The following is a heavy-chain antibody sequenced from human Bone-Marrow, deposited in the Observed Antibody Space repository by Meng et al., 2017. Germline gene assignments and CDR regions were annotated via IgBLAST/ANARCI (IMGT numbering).Heavy chain of an antibody. Sequence: SVKVSCKASGGTFSSYTISWVRHAPGQGLEWLGGIIPIFATTYYAQKFQARVTMSTDESTNTAYMELSSLKVDDTAVYYCATVTSVAIAMSTIDSTGPFDYWGQGTLVTVSS. CDR2: IIPIFATT. J-gene: IGHJ4*02. CDR1: GGTFSSYT. D-gene: IGHD5-24*01. CDR3: ATVTSVAIAMSTIDSTGPFDY. V-gene: IGHV1-69*05.